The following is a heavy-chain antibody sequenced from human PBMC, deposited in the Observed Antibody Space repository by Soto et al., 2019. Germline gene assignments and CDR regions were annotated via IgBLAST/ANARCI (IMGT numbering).Heavy chain of an antibody. CDR2: ISGSGSST. J-gene: IGHJ4*02. D-gene: IGHD5-12*01. Sequence: EVQLLESGGGLVQPGGSLRLSCGASRFTFSSYAMTWVRQAAGKGLEWVSGISGSGSSTFYTDSVKGRFTISRDNSKNSLYLQMNSLRAEDTAVYYCARDGYNWSFDYWGQGTLVTVSS. CDR1: RFTFSSYA. V-gene: IGHV3-23*01. CDR3: ARDGYNWSFDY.